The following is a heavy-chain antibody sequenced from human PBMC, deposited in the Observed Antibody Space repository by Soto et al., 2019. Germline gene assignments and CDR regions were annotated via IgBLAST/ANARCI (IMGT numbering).Heavy chain of an antibody. V-gene: IGHV4-61*01. CDR1: GGSVSSGIYY. CDR2: IYSSGSS. J-gene: IGHJ4*02. Sequence: QVQLQESGPGLVKPSETLSLTCTVSGGSVSSGIYYWSWIRQPPGQGLEWIGYIYSSGSSNYNPSLRSRVTISVDTSTNQFPLKLRSVTAADTAVYYCARASRIVGATKRYFDYWGQGTLVTVSS. D-gene: IGHD1-26*01. CDR3: ARASRIVGATKRYFDY.